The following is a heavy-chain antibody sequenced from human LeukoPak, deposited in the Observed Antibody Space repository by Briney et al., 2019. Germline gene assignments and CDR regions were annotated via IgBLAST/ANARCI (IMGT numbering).Heavy chain of an antibody. CDR2: INTDGSST. CDR1: GFTFSSYW. D-gene: IGHD6-19*01. Sequence: PGGSLRLSCAASGFTFSSYWMHWVRQAPGKGLVWVSRINTDGSSTTYADSVKGRFTISRDNAKNTLYLQVNSLRAEDTAVYYCARDLGWVYFDYWGQGTLVTVSS. V-gene: IGHV3-74*01. J-gene: IGHJ4*02. CDR3: ARDLGWVYFDY.